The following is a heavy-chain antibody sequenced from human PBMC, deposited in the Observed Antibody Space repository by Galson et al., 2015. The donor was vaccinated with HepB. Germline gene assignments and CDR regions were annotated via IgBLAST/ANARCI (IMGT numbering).Heavy chain of an antibody. CDR3: AKDHAGYSSSWYWFDP. CDR1: GFTFSSYA. CDR2: ISGSGGST. J-gene: IGHJ5*02. Sequence: SLRLSCAASGFTFSSYAMSWVRQAPGKGLEWVSAISGSGGSTYYADSVKGRFTISRDNSKNTLYLQMNSLRAEDTAVYYCAKDHAGYSSSWYWFDPWGQGTLVTVSS. D-gene: IGHD6-13*01. V-gene: IGHV3-23*01.